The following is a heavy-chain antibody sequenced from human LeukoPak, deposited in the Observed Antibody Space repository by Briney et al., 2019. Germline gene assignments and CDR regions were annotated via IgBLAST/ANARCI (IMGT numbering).Heavy chain of an antibody. CDR2: ISSSSSYI. CDR3: ARLRVIPGTRYFDL. V-gene: IGHV3-21*04. CDR1: GFTFSSYS. Sequence: GGSLRLSCAASGFTFSSYSMNWVRQAPGKGLEWVSSISSSSSYIYYADSVKGRFTISRDNAKNSLYLQMNGLRAEDTAVYYCARLRVIPGTRYFDLWGRGTLVTVSS. D-gene: IGHD3-22*01. J-gene: IGHJ2*01.